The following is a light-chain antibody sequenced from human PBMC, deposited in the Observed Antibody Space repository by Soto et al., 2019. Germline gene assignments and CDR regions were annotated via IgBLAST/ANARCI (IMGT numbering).Light chain of an antibody. Sequence: QSVLTQPPSVSGAPGQRVTISCTGSSSNIGAGYDVHWYQQLPGTAPKLLIYGNSNLPSGVPDRFSGSTSGTSASLAITGLQAKDEADYYCQSYDSSLSVVFGGGTQLTVL. CDR3: QSYDSSLSVV. CDR1: SSNIGAGYD. V-gene: IGLV1-40*01. CDR2: GNS. J-gene: IGLJ2*01.